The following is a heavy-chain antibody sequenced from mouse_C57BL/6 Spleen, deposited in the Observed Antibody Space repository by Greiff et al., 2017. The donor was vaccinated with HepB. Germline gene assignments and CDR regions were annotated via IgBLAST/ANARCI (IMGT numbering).Heavy chain of an antibody. CDR1: GYTFTDYN. Sequence: EVQLQQSGPELVKPGASVKMSCKASGYTFTDYNMHWVKQSHGKSLEWIGYINPNNGGTSYNQKFKGKATLTVNKSSSTAYMELRSLTSEDSAVYYCAREGRQLRLLLAYWGQGTLVTVSA. CDR2: INPNNGGT. V-gene: IGHV1-22*01. CDR3: AREGRQLRLLLAY. D-gene: IGHD3-2*02. J-gene: IGHJ3*01.